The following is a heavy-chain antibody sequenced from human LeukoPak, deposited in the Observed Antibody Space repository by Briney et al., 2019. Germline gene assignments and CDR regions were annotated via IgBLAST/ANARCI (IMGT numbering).Heavy chain of an antibody. CDR1: GYTFTRYD. CDR2: MNPKSGKT. V-gene: IGHV1-8*01. J-gene: IGHJ4*02. CDR3: ARGGGVYGDYPDY. D-gene: IGHD4-17*01. Sequence: GASVKVSCKASGYTFTRYDINWVRQATGQGLDGMGWMNPKSGKTGYAQKFQGRVTMTRNTSISTAYMELSSLRSEDTAVYYCARGGGVYGDYPDYWGQGTLVTVSS.